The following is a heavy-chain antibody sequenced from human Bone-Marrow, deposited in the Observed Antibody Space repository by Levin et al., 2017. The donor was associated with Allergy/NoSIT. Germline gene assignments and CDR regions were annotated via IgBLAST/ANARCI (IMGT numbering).Heavy chain of an antibody. J-gene: IGHJ3*01. CDR1: GYSFSSQW. CDR2: VYPGDSDT. CDR3: ARKMGPTPAFDL. V-gene: IGHV5-51*01. D-gene: IGHD1-26*01. Sequence: GESLKISCKGSGYSFSSQWIAWVRQKPGKGLEWMGIVYPGDSDTIYSPSFQGQVTFSADKSTNTAHPHWSSLKASDTAMYFCARKMGPTPAFDLWGQGTMVTVSS.